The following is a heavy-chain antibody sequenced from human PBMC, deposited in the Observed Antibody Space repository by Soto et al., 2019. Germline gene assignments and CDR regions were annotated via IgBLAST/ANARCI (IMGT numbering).Heavy chain of an antibody. CDR1: GGSISSGGYY. CDR3: ARGTSGYFDY. CDR2: IYYSGST. D-gene: IGHD1-1*01. Sequence: QVQLQESGPGLVKPSQTLSLTCTVSGGSISSGGYYWSWIRQHPGKGLEWIGYIYYSGSTYYNPSLKXXVXIXXDTSKNQFSLKLSSVTAADTAVYYCARGTSGYFDYWGQGTLVTVSS. J-gene: IGHJ4*02. V-gene: IGHV4-31*01.